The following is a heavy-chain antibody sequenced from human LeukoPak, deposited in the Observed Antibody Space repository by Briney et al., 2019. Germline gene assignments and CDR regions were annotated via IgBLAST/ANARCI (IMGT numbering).Heavy chain of an antibody. V-gene: IGHV3-21*01. J-gene: IGHJ6*02. CDR2: IGRSPSYI. Sequence: GRSLILSCAASGFTFSSYGMNWVRQAPRNLLEWVSSIGRSPSYIYYSDSVKGRFTISRDNAKDSLDLQMTSLRAEDTAVYYCARLTSYNHDYSGRYGLDVWGQGTTVTVSS. CDR1: GFTFSSYG. CDR3: ARLTSYNHDYSGRYGLDV. D-gene: IGHD5-12*01.